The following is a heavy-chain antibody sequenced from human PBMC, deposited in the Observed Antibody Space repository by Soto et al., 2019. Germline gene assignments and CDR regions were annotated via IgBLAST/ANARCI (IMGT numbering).Heavy chain of an antibody. J-gene: IGHJ6*02. D-gene: IGHD1-1*01. Sequence: ASVKVSCKASGYTFSTYGMHWVRQAPGQSLEWMGWLNGGTGQTRYSQRFQDRVIITRDTSTSTGYMELSSLRSEDTAVYYCARGKGMEENYFYYGLDIWGQGTTVTVSS. V-gene: IGHV1-3*01. CDR3: ARGKGMEENYFYYGLDI. CDR2: LNGGTGQT. CDR1: GYTFSTYG.